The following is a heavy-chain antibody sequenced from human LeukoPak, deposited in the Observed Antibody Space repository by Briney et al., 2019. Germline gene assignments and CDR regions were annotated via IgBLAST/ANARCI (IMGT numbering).Heavy chain of an antibody. CDR1: GAPISSSSYY. CDR3: VRRPAYCGGDCWAY. J-gene: IGHJ4*02. V-gene: IGHV4-39*01. CDR2: MYYTGST. D-gene: IGHD2-21*02. Sequence: SETLSLTCTVSGAPISSSSYYWGWIRQPPGKGLEWIGTMYYTGSTYYNPSLKSRGTISVDTSKKQFSLKLTSVTAADTTVYYCVRRPAYCGGDCWAYWGQGTLVSVSS.